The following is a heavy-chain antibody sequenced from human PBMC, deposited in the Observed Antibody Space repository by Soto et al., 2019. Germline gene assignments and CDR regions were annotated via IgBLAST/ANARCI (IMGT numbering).Heavy chain of an antibody. CDR2: IWYDGSNK. CDR3: ARGSVFWSGENWFDP. J-gene: IGHJ5*02. Sequence: GGSLRLSCAASGFTFSSYGIHWVRQAPGKGLEWVAVIWYDGSNKYYADSVKGRFTISRDNSRNTLYLQMNSLRAEDTAVYYCARGSVFWSGENWFDPWGQGTLVTVSS. D-gene: IGHD3-3*01. V-gene: IGHV3-33*01. CDR1: GFTFSSYG.